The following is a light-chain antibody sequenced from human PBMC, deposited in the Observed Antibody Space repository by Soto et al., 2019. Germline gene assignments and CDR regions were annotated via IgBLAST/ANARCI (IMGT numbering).Light chain of an antibody. CDR2: DAS. CDR3: QQRSNWPGSSFT. J-gene: IGKJ3*01. Sequence: EIVLTQSPATLSLSPGERATLSCRASQSVSSYLAWYQQKPGQAPRLLIYDASNRATGIPARFSGSGSGTDFTLTISSLEPEDFAVYYCQQRSNWPGSSFTFDPGTKVDIK. CDR1: QSVSSY. V-gene: IGKV3-11*01.